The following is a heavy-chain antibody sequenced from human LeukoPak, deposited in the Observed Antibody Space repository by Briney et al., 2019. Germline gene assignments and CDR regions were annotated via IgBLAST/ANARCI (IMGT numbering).Heavy chain of an antibody. CDR3: AKAELGVDTFFDY. Sequence: GGSLSLSCAASGFTVSSNYMSWVRQAPGKGLEWVSVIYSGGSTYYADSVKGRFTISRDNSKNTLYLQMNSLRAEDTAFYYCAKAELGVDTFFDYWGQGTLVTVSS. V-gene: IGHV3-66*01. CDR2: IYSGGST. CDR1: GFTVSSNY. J-gene: IGHJ4*02. D-gene: IGHD3-3*01.